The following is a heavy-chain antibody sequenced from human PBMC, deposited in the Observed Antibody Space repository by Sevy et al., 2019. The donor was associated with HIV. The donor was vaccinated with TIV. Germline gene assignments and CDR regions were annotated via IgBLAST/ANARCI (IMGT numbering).Heavy chain of an antibody. D-gene: IGHD6-13*01. J-gene: IGHJ5*02. V-gene: IGHV6-1*01. CDR3: ARDVAAAGTESNWFDP. CDR2: TYYRSKWYN. CDR1: GDSVSSNSAA. Sequence: SQTLSLTCAISGDSVSSNSAAWNWIRQSPSRGLEWLGRTYYRSKWYNDYAVSVKSRITINPDTSKNQFSLQLNSVTPEDTAVYYCARDVAAAGTESNWFDPWGQGTLVTVSS.